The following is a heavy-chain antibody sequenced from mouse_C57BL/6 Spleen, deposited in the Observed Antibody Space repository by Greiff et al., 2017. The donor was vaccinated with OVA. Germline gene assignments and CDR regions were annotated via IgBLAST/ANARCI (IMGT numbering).Heavy chain of an antibody. CDR2: ISSGSSTI. D-gene: IGHD2-1*01. J-gene: IGHJ4*01. Sequence: EVKVVESGGGLVKPGGSLKLSCAASGFTFSDYGMHWVRQAPEKGLEWVAYISSGSSTIYYADTVKGRFTISSDNAKNTLFLQMTSLRSEDTAMYYCARDGNYVDYAMDYWGQGTSVTVSS. CDR3: ARDGNYVDYAMDY. CDR1: GFTFSDYG. V-gene: IGHV5-17*01.